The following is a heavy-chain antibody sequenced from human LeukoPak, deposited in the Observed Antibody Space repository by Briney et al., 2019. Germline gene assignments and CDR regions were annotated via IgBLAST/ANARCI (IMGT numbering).Heavy chain of an antibody. D-gene: IGHD2-2*01. CDR3: ASGYCSSTSCYLYFDY. CDR1: GGSISSSSYY. J-gene: IGHJ4*02. V-gene: IGHV4-39*01. CDR2: IYYSGST. Sequence: PSETLSLTCTVSGGSISSSSYYWGWIRQPPGKGLEWIGSIYYSGSTYYNLSLKSRVTISVDTSKNQFSLKLSSVTAADTAVYYCASGYCSSTSCYLYFDYWGQGTLVTVSS.